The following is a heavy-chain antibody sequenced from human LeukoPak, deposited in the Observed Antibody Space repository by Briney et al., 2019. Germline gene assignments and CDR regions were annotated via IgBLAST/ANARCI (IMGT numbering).Heavy chain of an antibody. J-gene: IGHJ4*02. D-gene: IGHD6-19*01. V-gene: IGHV4-34*01. CDR2: INHSGST. CDR1: GGSFSGYY. CDR3: ASRSSGWYGDFDY. Sequence: SETLSLTCAVYGGSFSGYYWSWIRQPPGKGLEWIGEINHSGSTNYNPSRKSPVTKSVDTSKNHSFLTLSSLTAAGTAVYFCASRSSGWYGDFDYWGQGTLVTVSS.